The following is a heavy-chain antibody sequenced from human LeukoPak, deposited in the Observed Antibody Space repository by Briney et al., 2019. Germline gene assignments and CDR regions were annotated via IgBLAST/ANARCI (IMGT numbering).Heavy chain of an antibody. CDR1: GFTFTTYW. D-gene: IGHD3-9*01. J-gene: IGHJ3*01. V-gene: IGHV3-7*01. CDR2: IKQDGSEK. CDR3: ARDRYDILTGYNDAFDV. Sequence: GGPLRLSCAASGFTFTTYWMSWVRQAPGKGLEWVANIKQDGSEKYYVDSVKGRFTISRDNAKNSLYLQMNSLRAEDTAAYYCARDRYDILTGYNDAFDVWGQGTKVFVSS.